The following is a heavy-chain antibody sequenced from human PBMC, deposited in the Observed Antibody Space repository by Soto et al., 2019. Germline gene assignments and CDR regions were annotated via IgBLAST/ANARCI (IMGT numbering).Heavy chain of an antibody. D-gene: IGHD5-12*01. CDR2: INPNSGGT. Sequence: QVQLVQAGAEVNKPGASVKVSCKASGYTFTGYYIHWVRQAPVQVLEWMGWINPNSGGTNYAQKLQGRVTMTRVTSISTAYMELSRLSSDDTAVYYCASGGHYYTAVADYWGQETLVTVSS. CDR3: ASGGHYYTAVADY. J-gene: IGHJ4*02. V-gene: IGHV1-2*02. CDR1: GYTFTGYY.